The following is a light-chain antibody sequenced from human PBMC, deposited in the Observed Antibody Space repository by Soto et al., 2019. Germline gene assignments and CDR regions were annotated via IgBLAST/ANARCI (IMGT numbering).Light chain of an antibody. J-gene: IGKJ2*01. CDR1: QTVSTNY. Sequence: EIVLTQSPGTLSLSPGERATLSCRASQTVSTNYLAWYQQKPGQAPRLLIYGASSRATGIPDRFSGSGSGTDFILTISRLEPEDSAVYYCQQYGSSPRTFGQGTKLEIK. CDR3: QQYGSSPRT. CDR2: GAS. V-gene: IGKV3-20*01.